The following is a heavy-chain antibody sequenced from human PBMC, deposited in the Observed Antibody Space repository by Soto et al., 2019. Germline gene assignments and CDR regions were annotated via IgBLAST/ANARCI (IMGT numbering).Heavy chain of an antibody. D-gene: IGHD3-10*01. CDR2: IATYNSNK. CDR1: GDTFTNFG. J-gene: IGHJ5*02. Sequence: HLVQSGPEVKQPGASVTVSCKTSGDTFTNFGLSWVRQAPGQGLEWMGWIATYNSNKNYAQKFQGRLTLTTDTSTSTAYMDLKSLGYDDTAVYYCARVLRGVVNWFDPWGQGTLVTVSS. V-gene: IGHV1-18*01. CDR3: ARVLRGVVNWFDP.